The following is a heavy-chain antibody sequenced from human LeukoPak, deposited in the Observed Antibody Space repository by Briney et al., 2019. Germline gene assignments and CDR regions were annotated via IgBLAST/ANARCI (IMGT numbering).Heavy chain of an antibody. CDR3: ARVGGYCSSTSCYAKAFDI. Sequence: ASVKVSCKASGYTFTGYYMHWVRQAPGQGLEWMGWINPNSGGTNYAQKFQGRVTMTRDTSISTAYMELNRLRSDDTAVYYCARVGGYCSSTSCYAKAFDIWGQGTMVTVSS. CDR2: INPNSGGT. CDR1: GYTFTGYY. D-gene: IGHD2-2*01. V-gene: IGHV1-2*02. J-gene: IGHJ3*02.